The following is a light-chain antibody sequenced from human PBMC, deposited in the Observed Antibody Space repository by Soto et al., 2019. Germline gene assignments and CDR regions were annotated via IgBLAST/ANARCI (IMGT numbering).Light chain of an antibody. Sequence: IVMTQSPATLSVSPGERATLSCRASQSVSSNLAWYQKKPGQTPMLLIYGASTRATGIPARFSGSGSGTEFTLTISSLQSEDFAVYYCQQYNNWLTFGGGTKVEIK. J-gene: IGKJ4*01. CDR2: GAS. CDR3: QQYNNWLT. CDR1: QSVSSN. V-gene: IGKV3D-15*01.